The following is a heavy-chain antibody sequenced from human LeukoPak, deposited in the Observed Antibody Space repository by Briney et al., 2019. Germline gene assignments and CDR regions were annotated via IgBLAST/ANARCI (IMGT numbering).Heavy chain of an antibody. CDR3: ATSSSGWYDYFDY. Sequence: SETLSLTCTVSGGSISSYYWSWLRQPAGKGLEGIGRIYTSGSTNYNPSLKSRVTMSVDTSKNQFYLKLSSVTAADTAVYYCATSSSGWYDYFDYWGQGTLVTVSS. CDR2: IYTSGST. J-gene: IGHJ4*02. V-gene: IGHV4-4*07. CDR1: GGSISSYY. D-gene: IGHD6-19*01.